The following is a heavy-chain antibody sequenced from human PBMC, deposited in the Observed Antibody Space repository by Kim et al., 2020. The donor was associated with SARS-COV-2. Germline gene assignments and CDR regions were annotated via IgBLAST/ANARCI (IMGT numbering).Heavy chain of an antibody. CDR3: ARDGTTRNGGYYFDY. Sequence: RKFQGKVTITRDTSASTAYMELSSLRSEDTAVYYCARDGTTRNGGYYFDYWGQGVLVTVSS. V-gene: IGHV1-3*01. D-gene: IGHD1-1*01. J-gene: IGHJ4*02.